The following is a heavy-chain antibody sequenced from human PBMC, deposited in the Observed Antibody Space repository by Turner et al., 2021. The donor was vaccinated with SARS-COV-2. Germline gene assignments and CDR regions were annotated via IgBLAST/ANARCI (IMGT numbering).Heavy chain of an antibody. CDR2: FDPEDGET. CDR1: GYTLIELS. CDR3: ATAPANYYDSSGSKGFYYYYYGMDV. Sequence: QVQLVQSGAEVKKPGASVKVTCKVSGYTLIELSMHWVRQAPGKGLEWMGGFDPEDGETIYGQKVQGRVTMTEDTSTDTAYMELSSLRSEDTAVYYCATAPANYYDSSGSKGFYYYYYGMDVWGQGTTVTVSS. V-gene: IGHV1-24*01. D-gene: IGHD3-22*01. J-gene: IGHJ6*02.